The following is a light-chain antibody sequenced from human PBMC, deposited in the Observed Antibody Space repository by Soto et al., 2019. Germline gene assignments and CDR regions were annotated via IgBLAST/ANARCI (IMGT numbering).Light chain of an antibody. V-gene: IGKV3-20*01. CDR2: GAS. CDR1: QRVTSSY. J-gene: IGKJ2*01. CDR3: HQYVTSPYT. Sequence: EIVLTQSPATLSLSPGERATLSCRASQRVTSSYLAWYQQKPGQAPRLLIYGASSRATGIPDRFSGSGSGTDFSLTISRLEPEDFAVYYCHQYVTSPYTFGQGTKVDNK.